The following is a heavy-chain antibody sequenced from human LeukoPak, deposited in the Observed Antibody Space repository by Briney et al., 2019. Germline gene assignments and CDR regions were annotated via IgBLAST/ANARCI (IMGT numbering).Heavy chain of an antibody. CDR3: GKDHISLAGIAQCSSTSCLFDY. J-gene: IGHJ4*02. CDR2: IRYDGSNK. V-gene: IGHV3-30*02. Sequence: GGSLRLSCAASGFTFSSYGMHWVRQAPGKGLEWVAFIRYDGSNKYYADSVKGRFTISRDNSKNTLYLQMNSLRAEDTAVYYCGKDHISLAGIAQCSSTSCLFDYWGQGTLVTVSS. CDR1: GFTFSSYG. D-gene: IGHD2-2*01.